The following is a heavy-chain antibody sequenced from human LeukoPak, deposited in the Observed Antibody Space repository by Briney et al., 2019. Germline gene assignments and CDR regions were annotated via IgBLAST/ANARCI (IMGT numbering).Heavy chain of an antibody. J-gene: IGHJ6*03. CDR2: IQYDGSNE. CDR3: AKDRCSNGVGCYYYYMDV. D-gene: IGHD2-8*01. CDR1: RFTFSSYG. Sequence: GGSLRLSCAASRFTFSSYGMHWVRQAPGKGLEWVAYIQYDGSNEQYADFVKGRFSISRDSSKNILYLQMNSLRAKDTAVYYCAKDRCSNGVGCYYYYMDVWGKGTTVTISS. V-gene: IGHV3-30*02.